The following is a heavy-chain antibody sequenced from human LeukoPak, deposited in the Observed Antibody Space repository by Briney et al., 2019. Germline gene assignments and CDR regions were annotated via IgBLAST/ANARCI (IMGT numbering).Heavy chain of an antibody. D-gene: IGHD3-16*02. CDR1: GFTFSNAW. CDR3: TTGLGTDDYVWGSYRYPQTPHDY. Sequence: GGSLRLSCAASGFTFSNAWMSWVRQAPGKGLEWVGRIKSTTDGGTTDYAAPVKGRFTISRDDSKNTLYLQMNSLKTEDTAVYYCTTGLGTDDYVWGSYRYPQTPHDYWGQGTLVTVSS. V-gene: IGHV3-15*01. CDR2: IKSTTDGGTT. J-gene: IGHJ4*02.